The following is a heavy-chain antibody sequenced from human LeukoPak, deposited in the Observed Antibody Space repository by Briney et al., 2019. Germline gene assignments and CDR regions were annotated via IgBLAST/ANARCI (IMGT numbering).Heavy chain of an antibody. D-gene: IGHD4-23*01. Sequence: PGGSLRLSCAASGFTFSSYSMNWVRQAPGKGLEWVSYISSSSSTIYYADSVKGRFTISRDNAKNSLYLQMNSLRAEDTAVYYCARLRWARYFDYRGQGTLVTVSS. CDR3: ARLRWARYFDY. J-gene: IGHJ4*02. CDR1: GFTFSSYS. V-gene: IGHV3-48*01. CDR2: ISSSSSTI.